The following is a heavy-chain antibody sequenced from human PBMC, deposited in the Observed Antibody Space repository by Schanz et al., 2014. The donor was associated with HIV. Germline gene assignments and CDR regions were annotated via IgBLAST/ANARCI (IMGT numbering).Heavy chain of an antibody. CDR2: ISSSSSTI. CDR3: ARDPARSYEPWSGYWYGMDV. CDR1: GFTFSSYS. V-gene: IGHV3-48*02. J-gene: IGHJ6*02. D-gene: IGHD3-3*01. Sequence: EVQLLESGGGLVQPGGSLRLSCEASGFTFSSYSMNWVRQAPGKGLEWVSYISSSSSTIYYADSVKGRFTISRDNAKNSLYLQMNSLRDEDTAVYYCARDPARSYEPWSGYWYGMDVWGQGTTVIVSS.